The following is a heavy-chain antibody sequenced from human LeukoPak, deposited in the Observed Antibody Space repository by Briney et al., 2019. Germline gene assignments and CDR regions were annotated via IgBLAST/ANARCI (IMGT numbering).Heavy chain of an antibody. Sequence: PGGSLRLSCAASGFTFSSYAMNWVRQAPGKGLEWVSAISGSGGSTYYADSVTGRFTISRDNSKNTLYLQMNSLTAEDTAVYYCAKSSAHYSGSGIWDRGFNYYYAMDVWGQGTTVTVSS. CDR1: GFTFSSYA. J-gene: IGHJ6*02. V-gene: IGHV3-23*01. CDR2: ISGSGGST. D-gene: IGHD3-10*01. CDR3: AKSSAHYSGSGIWDRGFNYYYAMDV.